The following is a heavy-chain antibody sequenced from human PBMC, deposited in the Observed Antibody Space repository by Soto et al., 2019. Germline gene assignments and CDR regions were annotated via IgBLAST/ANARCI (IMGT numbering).Heavy chain of an antibody. CDR3: VKDDGGNPSTEPH. D-gene: IGHD2-15*01. V-gene: IGHV3-23*01. Sequence: EVQLQESGGGLVQPGGSLRLSCAASGITIRNYPMSWVRQAPGKGLDWVSGISGSGDRTYYADSAKGRFTISKDFSKNSPSLQLDRLRVEDTAVYFCVKDDGGNPSTEPHWGQGTLVTVSS. CDR1: GITIRNYP. CDR2: ISGSGDRT. J-gene: IGHJ4*02.